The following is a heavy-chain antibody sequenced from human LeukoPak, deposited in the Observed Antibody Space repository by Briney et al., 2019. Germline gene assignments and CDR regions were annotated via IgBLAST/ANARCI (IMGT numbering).Heavy chain of an antibody. CDR3: AKEGYSSSWWGGAFDI. D-gene: IGHD6-13*01. Sequence: GGSLTLSCAASGFTSSSYGMHWVRQAPGKGLEWVAVIWYDGSNKYYADSVKGRFTISRDNSKNTLYLQMNSLRAEDTAVYYCAKEGYSSSWWGGAFDIWGQGTMVTVSS. J-gene: IGHJ3*02. CDR2: IWYDGSNK. V-gene: IGHV3-33*06. CDR1: GFTSSSYG.